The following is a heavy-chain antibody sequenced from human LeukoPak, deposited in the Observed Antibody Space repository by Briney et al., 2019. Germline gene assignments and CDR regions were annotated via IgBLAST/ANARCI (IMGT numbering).Heavy chain of an antibody. CDR2: IYRSGTT. D-gene: IGHD4-17*01. V-gene: IGHV4-39*07. CDR1: GDSISSSTYY. J-gene: IGHJ4*02. CDR3: ARVDYGDYED. Sequence: SETLSLTCNVSGDSISSSTYYWGWIRQPPGKGLEWIANIYRSGTTYYNPSLKSRVTISVDTSKNQFSLKLSSVTAADTAVYYCARVDYGDYEDWGQGTLVTVSS.